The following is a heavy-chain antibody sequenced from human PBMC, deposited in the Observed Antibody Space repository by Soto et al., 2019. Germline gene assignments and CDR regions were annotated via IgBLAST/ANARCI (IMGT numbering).Heavy chain of an antibody. J-gene: IGHJ5*02. CDR3: ARRRSFSVAAAVGYWFDP. CDR1: GVSISSYY. Sequence: SSETLSLTCTVSGVSISSYYWSWIRQPPGKGLEWIGYIYYSGSTNYNPSLKSRVTISVDTSKNQFSLKLSSVTAADTAVYYCARRRSFSVAAAVGYWFDPWGHGTLVTVSS. D-gene: IGHD6-13*01. CDR2: IYYSGST. V-gene: IGHV4-59*08.